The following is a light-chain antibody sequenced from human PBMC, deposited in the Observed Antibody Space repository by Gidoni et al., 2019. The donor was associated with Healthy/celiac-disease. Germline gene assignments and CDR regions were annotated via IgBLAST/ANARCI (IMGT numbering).Light chain of an antibody. Sequence: YELTQPLSGAGARGQTARLTCGGNNIGIKNVHWYQQKPGQAPVLVIYMDSNRPSGIPARFSGSHSGNTATLTLSRAQAGDEADYSCQVWDSSSWVFGGGTKLTVL. CDR1: NIGIKN. CDR3: QVWDSSSWV. V-gene: IGLV3-9*01. CDR2: MDS. J-gene: IGLJ3*02.